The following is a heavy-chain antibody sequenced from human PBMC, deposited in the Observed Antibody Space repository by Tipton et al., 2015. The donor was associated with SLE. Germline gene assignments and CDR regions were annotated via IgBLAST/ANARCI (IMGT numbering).Heavy chain of an antibody. Sequence: TLSLTCTVSGDSISSTTFYWGWVRQPPGKGLEWIGKIYYSGSSYYSGNTYYNPSLKSRVTISVGTSRNQLSLNLRSATAADTAVYYCARHEAAPGTAGWFFDLWGRGTLVTVSS. CDR1: GDSISSTTFY. CDR2: IYYSGSSYYSGNT. J-gene: IGHJ2*01. D-gene: IGHD6-13*01. V-gene: IGHV4-39*01. CDR3: ARHEAAPGTAGWFFDL.